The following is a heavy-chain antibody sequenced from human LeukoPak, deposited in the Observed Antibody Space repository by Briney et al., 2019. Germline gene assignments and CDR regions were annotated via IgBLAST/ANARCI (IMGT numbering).Heavy chain of an antibody. V-gene: IGHV3-33*01. CDR3: ARGEYYYGSGSPSTFDY. D-gene: IGHD3-10*01. Sequence: GGSLRLSCAPSGFTFSSYGMHWVRQAPGKGLEWVAVIWYDGSNKYYADSVKGRFTISRDNSKNTLYLQMNSLRAEDTAVYYCARGEYYYGSGSPSTFDYWGQGTLVTVSS. CDR1: GFTFSSYG. J-gene: IGHJ4*02. CDR2: IWYDGSNK.